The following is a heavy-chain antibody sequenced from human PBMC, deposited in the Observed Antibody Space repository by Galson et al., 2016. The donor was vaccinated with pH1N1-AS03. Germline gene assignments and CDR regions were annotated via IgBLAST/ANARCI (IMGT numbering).Heavy chain of an antibody. CDR2: IYCSGST. CDR1: GGSISSSSYY. V-gene: IGHV4-39*01. Sequence: SETLSLTCTVSGGSISSSSYYWGWIRQPPGKGLEWIGSIYCSGSTYYNPSLKSRVTISVDTSKHKFSLKLSSVTAADTAVYYCARRAYGDYVNWFDPWGQGTLVTVSS. CDR3: ARRAYGDYVNWFDP. J-gene: IGHJ5*02. D-gene: IGHD4-17*01.